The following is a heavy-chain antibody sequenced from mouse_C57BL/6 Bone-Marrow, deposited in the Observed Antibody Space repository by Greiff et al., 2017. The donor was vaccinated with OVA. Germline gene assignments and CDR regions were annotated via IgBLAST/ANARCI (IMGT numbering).Heavy chain of an antibody. Sequence: QVTLKVCGPGILQPSQPLSLTCSFSGFSLSTFGMGVGWIRQPSGKGLEWLAHIWWDDDKYYNPALKSRLTISKNTSKNQVFLKIANVDTADTATDYCARVGDYERAWFAYWGQGTLVTVSA. CDR2: IWWDDDK. CDR3: ARVGDYERAWFAY. CDR1: GFSLSTFGMG. J-gene: IGHJ3*01. V-gene: IGHV8-8*01. D-gene: IGHD2-4*01.